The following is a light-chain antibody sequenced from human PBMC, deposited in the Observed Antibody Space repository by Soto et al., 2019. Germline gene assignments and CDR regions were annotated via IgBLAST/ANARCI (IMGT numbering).Light chain of an antibody. V-gene: IGLV2-14*03. CDR1: SSDVGGYNY. CDR3: SSYTSSSLGV. J-gene: IGLJ2*01. Sequence: QSALTQPASVSGSLGQSIAFSCTGTSSDVGGYNYVSWYQHHPGKAPKLMIYDVSNRPSGVSNRFSGSKSGNTASLTISGLQAEDEADYYCSSYTSSSLGVFGGGTKLTVL. CDR2: DVS.